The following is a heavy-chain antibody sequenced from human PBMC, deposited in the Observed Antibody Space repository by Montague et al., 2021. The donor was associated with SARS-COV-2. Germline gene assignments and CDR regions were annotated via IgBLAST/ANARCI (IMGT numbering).Heavy chain of an antibody. J-gene: IGHJ6*02. Sequence: SETLSLTCTVSGGSVSSSSFYWSWIRQPPGKGLELIGYIYYTGSSNYNSSLKSRVTISVDTSKNQFSLKLSSVTAADTAVYYCASLRGSAEILTAFQGVSYFYGMDVWGQGATVTVSS. CDR2: IYYTGSS. V-gene: IGHV4-61*01. D-gene: IGHD3-9*01. CDR3: ASLRGSAEILTAFQGVSYFYGMDV. CDR1: GGSVSSSSFY.